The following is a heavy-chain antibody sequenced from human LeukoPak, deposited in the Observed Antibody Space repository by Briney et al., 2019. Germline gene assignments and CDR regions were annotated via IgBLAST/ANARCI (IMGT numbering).Heavy chain of an antibody. J-gene: IGHJ3*02. V-gene: IGHV1-18*01. CDR2: IVGDKGDT. CDR1: GYTFSSYG. Sequence: GASVKVSCKASGYTFSSYGISWVRQAPGQGLEWMGWIVGDKGDTDYAQKPQGRVTMTTDTSTSTAYMELRSLISDDTAVYYCARWGEGSYALDIWGQGTVVTVSS. D-gene: IGHD3-10*01. CDR3: ARWGEGSYALDI.